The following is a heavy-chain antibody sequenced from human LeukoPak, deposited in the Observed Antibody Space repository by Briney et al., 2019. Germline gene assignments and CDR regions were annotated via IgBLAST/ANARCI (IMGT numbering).Heavy chain of an antibody. J-gene: IGHJ4*02. CDR2: ISYDGSNK. D-gene: IGHD6-13*01. CDR1: GFTFSSYA. Sequence: GGSLRLSCAASGFTFSSYAVHWVRQAPGKGLEWVAVISYDGSNKWYADSVKGRFTISRDNSKNTLYLQMNSLRAEDTAVYYCARDPIAAAGTSLDYWGQGTLVTVSS. CDR3: ARDPIAAAGTSLDY. V-gene: IGHV3-30-3*01.